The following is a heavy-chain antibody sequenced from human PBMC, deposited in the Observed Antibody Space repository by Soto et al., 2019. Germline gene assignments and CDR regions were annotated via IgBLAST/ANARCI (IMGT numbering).Heavy chain of an antibody. CDR1: GFNFRTTA. Sequence: GASVKVSCKASGFNFRTTAVQWVRQARGQRLEWIGWIVVGSGNTNYAQNFQERVMITRDMSTSTAYLDVSRLRSEDTAVYYCAADPYYYDSSDYYSFDQWGQGTLVTVSS. V-gene: IGHV1-58*01. CDR3: AADPYYYDSSDYYSFDQ. CDR2: IVVGSGNT. D-gene: IGHD3-22*01. J-gene: IGHJ4*02.